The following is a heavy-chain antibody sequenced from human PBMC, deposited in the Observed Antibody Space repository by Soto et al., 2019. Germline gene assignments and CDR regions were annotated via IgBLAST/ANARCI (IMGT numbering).Heavy chain of an antibody. CDR1: GDSVSSNSAS. J-gene: IGHJ6*02. D-gene: IGHD6-6*01. V-gene: IGHV6-1*01. Sequence: SQTLSLTCAISGDSVSSNSASWSWIRQSPSRGLEWLGRTYYRSKWYNEYAVSVKSRITISPDTSNNQFSLQLNSVTPEDTAVYYCARGEYSRRLIGMDVWGQGTTVTVSS. CDR3: ARGEYSRRLIGMDV. CDR2: TYYRSKWYN.